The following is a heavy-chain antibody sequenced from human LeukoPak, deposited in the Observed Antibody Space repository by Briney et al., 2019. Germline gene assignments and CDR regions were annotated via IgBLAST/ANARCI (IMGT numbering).Heavy chain of an antibody. CDR2: ISRSGSTK. V-gene: IGHV3-11*01. CDR1: GFTFSDYN. D-gene: IGHD3/OR15-3a*01. Sequence: GGSLRLSCAASGFTFSDYNMRWIRQAPGKGLEWVSSISRSGSTKYYADSVKGRFTISRDNSKNTLYLRMNSLRAEDTAVYYCAKPVGLIAFDIWGQGTMVTVSS. CDR3: AKPVGLIAFDI. J-gene: IGHJ3*02.